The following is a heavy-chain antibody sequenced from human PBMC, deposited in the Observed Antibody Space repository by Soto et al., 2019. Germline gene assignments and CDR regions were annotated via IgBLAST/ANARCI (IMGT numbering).Heavy chain of an antibody. CDR3: ARSPGAYYDFWSGYYYFDY. J-gene: IGHJ4*02. CDR2: ISAYNGNT. V-gene: IGHV1-18*01. CDR1: GYTFTSYG. D-gene: IGHD3-3*01. Sequence: QVQLVQSGAEVKKPGASVKVSCKASGYTFTSYGISWVRQAPGQGLEWMGWISAYNGNTNYAQKLQGRVTMTTDTSTSTAYMEVRRLRSDDTAVYYCARSPGAYYDFWSGYYYFDYWGQGTLVTVFS.